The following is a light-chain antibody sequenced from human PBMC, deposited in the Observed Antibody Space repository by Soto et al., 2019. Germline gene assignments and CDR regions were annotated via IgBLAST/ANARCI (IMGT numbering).Light chain of an antibody. V-gene: IGLV2-23*01. CDR3: CSFARSSTSYV. CDR1: SSDIGSSNL. CDR2: EGS. Sequence: QSALTQPASVSGSPGQWITISCTGTSSDIGSSNLVSWYEQHPGKAPKLIIYEGSRRPSGVSGRFSGSKSGNTASLTISGLQAEDEADYYCCSFARSSTSYVFGTGTKLTVL. J-gene: IGLJ1*01.